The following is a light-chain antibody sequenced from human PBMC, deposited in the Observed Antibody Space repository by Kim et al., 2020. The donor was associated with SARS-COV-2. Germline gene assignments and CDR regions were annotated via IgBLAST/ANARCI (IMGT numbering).Light chain of an antibody. CDR1: SSDVGGYNY. CDR2: DVS. Sequence: QSITISCTGTSSDVGGYNYVSWYQQHPGKAPKLMICDVSKRPSGVSNRFSGSKSGNTASLTISGLQAEDEADYYCSSYTSSNTFYVFGTGTKVTVL. V-gene: IGLV2-14*04. CDR3: SSYTSSNTFYV. J-gene: IGLJ1*01.